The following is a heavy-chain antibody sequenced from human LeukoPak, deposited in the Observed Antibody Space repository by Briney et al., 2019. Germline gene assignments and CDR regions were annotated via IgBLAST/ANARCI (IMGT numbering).Heavy chain of an antibody. CDR3: ARVRGYSSGWYGYYFDY. J-gene: IGHJ4*02. CDR1: GGSISSYY. V-gene: IGHV4-59*01. CDR2: IYYSGST. Sequence: SETLSLTCTVSGGSISSYYWSWIRQPPGKGLEWIGYIYYSGSTNYNPSLKSRVTISVDTSKNQFFLKLSSVTAADTAVYYCARVRGYSSGWYGYYFDYWGQGTLVTVSS. D-gene: IGHD6-19*01.